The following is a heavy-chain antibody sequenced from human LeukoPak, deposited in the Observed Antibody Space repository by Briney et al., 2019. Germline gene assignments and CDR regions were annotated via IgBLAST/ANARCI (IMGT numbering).Heavy chain of an antibody. Sequence: ASVKVSCKASGYTFTSYDINWVRQATGQGLEWMGWMNPNSGNTGYAQKFQGRVTITRNTSTSTAYMELSSLRSEDTAVYYCAREGDPTVTRKYYYYYYYMDVWGKGTTVTVSS. J-gene: IGHJ6*03. CDR3: AREGDPTVTRKYYYYYYYMDV. CDR2: MNPNSGNT. CDR1: GYTFTSYD. V-gene: IGHV1-8*03. D-gene: IGHD4-17*01.